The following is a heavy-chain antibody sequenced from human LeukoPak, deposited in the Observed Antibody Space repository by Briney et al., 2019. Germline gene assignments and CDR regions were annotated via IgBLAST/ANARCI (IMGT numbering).Heavy chain of an antibody. V-gene: IGHV7-4-1*02. CDR2: INTNTGNP. CDR1: GYTFTSYA. Sequence: ASVKVSCKASGYTFTSYAMNWVRQAPGQGLEWMGWINTNTGNPTYAQGFTGRFVFSLDTSVGTAYLQISSLKAEDTAVYYCASTLPRYYYYYGMDVWGQGTTVTVSS. CDR3: ASTLPRYYYYYGMDV. J-gene: IGHJ6*02.